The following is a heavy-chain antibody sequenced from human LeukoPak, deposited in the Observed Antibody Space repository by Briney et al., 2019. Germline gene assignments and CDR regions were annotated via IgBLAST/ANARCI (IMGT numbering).Heavy chain of an antibody. CDR1: GFTFSSYG. Sequence: GGSLRLSCAASGFTFSSYGMHWVRQAPGKGLEWVAVISYDGSNKYYADSVKGRFTISRDNSKNTLYLQMNSLRAEDTAVYYCAKEGSFGGSSRLDYWGQGTLVTVSS. CDR3: AKEGSFGGSSRLDY. V-gene: IGHV3-30*18. CDR2: ISYDGSNK. J-gene: IGHJ4*02. D-gene: IGHD1-26*01.